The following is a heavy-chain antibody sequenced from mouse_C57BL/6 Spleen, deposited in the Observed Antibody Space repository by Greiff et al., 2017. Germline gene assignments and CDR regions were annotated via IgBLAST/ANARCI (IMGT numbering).Heavy chain of an antibody. Sequence: EVQLVESGPGLVKPSQSLSLTCSVTGYSITSGYYWNWIRQFPGNKLEWMGYISYDGSNNYNPSLKNRISITRDTSKNQFFLKLNSVTTEDTATYYGARGGYDGYYVGYAMDYWGQGTSVTVSS. J-gene: IGHJ4*01. V-gene: IGHV3-6*01. CDR3: ARGGYDGYYVGYAMDY. CDR2: ISYDGSN. CDR1: GYSITSGYY. D-gene: IGHD2-3*01.